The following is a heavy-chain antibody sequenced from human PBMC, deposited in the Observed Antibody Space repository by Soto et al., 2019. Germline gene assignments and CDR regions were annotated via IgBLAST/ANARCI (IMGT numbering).Heavy chain of an antibody. CDR3: AKGQHCSTTSCYFYFYGMDV. Sequence: QVQLVEPGGGVVQPGRSLRLSCAASGFIFNTYGMHWVRQAPGKGLEWVAVISYDGSNKYYAGSVKGRLTISRDNSKNTLYLQMNSLRAEDTAVYYCAKGQHCSTTSCYFYFYGMDVWGQGTKVAVSS. D-gene: IGHD2-2*01. J-gene: IGHJ6*02. CDR2: ISYDGSNK. CDR1: GFIFNTYG. V-gene: IGHV3-30*18.